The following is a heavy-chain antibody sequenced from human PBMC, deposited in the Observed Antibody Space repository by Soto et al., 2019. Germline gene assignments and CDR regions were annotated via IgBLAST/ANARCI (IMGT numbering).Heavy chain of an antibody. J-gene: IGHJ4*02. CDR3: AREPSYYYDSRASLDY. D-gene: IGHD3-22*01. CDR1: GFTFSSYS. Sequence: GGSLRLSCAASGFTFSSYSMNWVRQAPGKGLEWVSYISSSSSTIYYADSVKGRFTISRDDAKNSLYLQMNSLRDEDTAVYYCAREPSYYYDSRASLDYWGQGTLVTVSS. CDR2: ISSSSSTI. V-gene: IGHV3-48*02.